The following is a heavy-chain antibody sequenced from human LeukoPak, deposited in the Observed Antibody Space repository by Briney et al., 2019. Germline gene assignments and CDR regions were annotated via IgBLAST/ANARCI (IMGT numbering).Heavy chain of an antibody. Sequence: SETLSLTCTVSGGSISSSSYYWGWIRQPPGKGLEWIGSIYYSGSTYYNPSLKSRVTISVDTSKNQFSLKLSSVTAADTAVYYCARRDYYGSGSYDYWGQGTLVTVSS. J-gene: IGHJ4*02. CDR1: GGSISSSSYY. D-gene: IGHD3-10*01. CDR2: IYYSGST. V-gene: IGHV4-39*01. CDR3: ARRDYYGSGSYDY.